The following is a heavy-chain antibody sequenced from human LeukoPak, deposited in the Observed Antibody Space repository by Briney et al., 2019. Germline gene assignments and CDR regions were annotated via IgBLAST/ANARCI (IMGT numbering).Heavy chain of an antibody. J-gene: IGHJ4*02. CDR1: GFTFSDYC. D-gene: IGHD6-19*01. Sequence: GSLRLSCVASGFTFSDYCVSWVRQPPGKGLEWIGSIYYSGSTYYNPSLKSRVTISVDTSKNQFSLKLSSVTAADTAVYYCARQGYSSGWSRRGYFDYWGQGTLVTVSS. CDR2: IYYSGST. CDR3: ARQGYSSGWSRRGYFDY. V-gene: IGHV4-39*01.